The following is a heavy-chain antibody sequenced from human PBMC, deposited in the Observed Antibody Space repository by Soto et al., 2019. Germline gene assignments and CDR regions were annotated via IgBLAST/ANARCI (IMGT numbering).Heavy chain of an antibody. CDR3: AKDASPDY. Sequence: QVQLVESGGGVVQPGRSLRLSCAASGFTFSSYGMHWVRQAPGKGLEWVAVISYDGSNKYYADSVKGRFTISRDNSKNTLYLQMNSLRAEDTAVYYWAKDASPDYWGQGTLVTVSS. V-gene: IGHV3-30*18. CDR1: GFTFSSYG. J-gene: IGHJ4*02. CDR2: ISYDGSNK.